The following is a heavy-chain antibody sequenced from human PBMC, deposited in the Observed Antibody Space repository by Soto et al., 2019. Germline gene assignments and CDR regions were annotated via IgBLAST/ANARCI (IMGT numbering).Heavy chain of an antibody. J-gene: IGHJ6*02. Sequence: QVQLVESGGGVVQPGRSLRLSCAASGLTFSMFAMHWVRQAPGKGLEWVAVISYDGSSEYYADSVKGRFTISRDNSKNTLYLQMSSLRAEDTAMYYCAKALGRDGYDQYGMDVWGQGTTVTVSS. CDR2: ISYDGSSE. CDR3: AKALGRDGYDQYGMDV. CDR1: GLTFSMFA. D-gene: IGHD1-26*01. V-gene: IGHV3-30-3*01.